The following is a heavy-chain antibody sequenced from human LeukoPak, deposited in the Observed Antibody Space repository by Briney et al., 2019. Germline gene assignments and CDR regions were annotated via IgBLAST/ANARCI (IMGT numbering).Heavy chain of an antibody. CDR1: GFTFSSYS. CDR3: ARGRSLHCFDY. Sequence: GGSLRLSCAASGFTFSSYSMNWVRQAPGKGLEWVSSISSSSYIYYADSVKGRFTISRDNAKNSLYLQMNSLRAEDTAVYYCARGRSLHCFDYWGQGTLVTVSS. V-gene: IGHV3-21*01. CDR2: ISSSSYI. J-gene: IGHJ4*02.